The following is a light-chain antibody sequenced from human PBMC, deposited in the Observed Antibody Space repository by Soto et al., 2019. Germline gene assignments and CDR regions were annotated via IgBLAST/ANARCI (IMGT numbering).Light chain of an antibody. J-gene: IGKJ1*01. V-gene: IGKV1-5*01. Sequence: SQRTPCPSTLSSSVGDRVSITCRASQSISSWLAWYQQKPGKAPKLLIYDASSLESGVPSRFSGSGSGTEFTLTISSLQPDDFATYYCQQYNSYSWTFGQGTKVDIK. CDR1: QSISSW. CDR2: DAS. CDR3: QQYNSYSWT.